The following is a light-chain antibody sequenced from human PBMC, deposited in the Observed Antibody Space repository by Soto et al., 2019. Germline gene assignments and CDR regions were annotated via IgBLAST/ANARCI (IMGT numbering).Light chain of an antibody. V-gene: IGKV3-20*01. CDR3: QQYGSSPLT. Sequence: EIVLTHSPGTLSXXXXXXXXXXXRASQSVSSSYLAWYQQKPGQAPRLLIYGASSRATGIPDRFSGSGSGTDFTLTISRLEPEDFAVYYCQQYGSSPLTFGGGTKVDIK. J-gene: IGKJ4*01. CDR2: GAS. CDR1: QSVSSSY.